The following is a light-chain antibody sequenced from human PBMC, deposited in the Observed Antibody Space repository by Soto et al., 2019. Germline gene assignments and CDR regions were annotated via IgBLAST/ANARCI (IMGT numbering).Light chain of an antibody. Sequence: IVLTQSPGTLSLSPGERATLSCRASESVSSSYLAWYQQKPGQAPRLLIYVASSRSTGIPDRFSGSGSGTDFTLTISRLEPEDFAVYYCQQYGSSPPWTFGQGTKVDIK. J-gene: IGKJ1*01. CDR3: QQYGSSPPWT. CDR1: ESVSSSY. CDR2: VAS. V-gene: IGKV3-20*01.